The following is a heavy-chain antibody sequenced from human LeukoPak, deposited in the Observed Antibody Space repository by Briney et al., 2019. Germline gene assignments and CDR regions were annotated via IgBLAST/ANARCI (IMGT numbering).Heavy chain of an antibody. CDR1: GFTFSSYG. J-gene: IGHJ4*02. CDR2: ISGSGGST. Sequence: GGSLRLSCAASGFTFSSYGMSWFRQAPGKGLEWVSAISGSGGSTYYADSVKGRFTISRDNSKNTLYLQMNSLRAEDTAVYYCAKDSAEYYFDYWGQGTLVTVSS. V-gene: IGHV3-23*01. CDR3: AKDSAEYYFDY.